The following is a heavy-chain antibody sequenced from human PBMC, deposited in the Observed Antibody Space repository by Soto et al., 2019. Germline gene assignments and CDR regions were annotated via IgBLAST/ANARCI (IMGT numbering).Heavy chain of an antibody. CDR2: INAGNGNT. D-gene: IGHD6-6*01. CDR3: ARDPYSSSSLDWFDP. J-gene: IGHJ5*02. V-gene: IGHV1-3*01. CDR1: GYTFTSYA. Sequence: QVQLVQSGAEVKKPGASVKVSCKASGYTFTSYAMPWVRQAPGQRLEWMGWINAGNGNTKYSQKFQGRVTITRDTSASTAYMELSSLRSEDTAVYYCARDPYSSSSLDWFDPCGQGTLVTVSS.